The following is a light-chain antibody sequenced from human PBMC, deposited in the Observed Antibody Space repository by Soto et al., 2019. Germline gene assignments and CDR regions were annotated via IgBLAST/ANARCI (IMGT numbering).Light chain of an antibody. J-gene: IGKJ4*01. V-gene: IGKV1-9*01. CDR1: LGISSY. CDR3: QQLNTYPVT. CDR2: AAS. Sequence: DIQLTQSPSSLSASVGDRVTITCRASLGISSYLAWYQQKPGKAPKLLIYAASTLQSGVPSRFSGSGSGTDFTLTISSLQPEDFATYSCQQLNTYPVTFGGGTKVDIK.